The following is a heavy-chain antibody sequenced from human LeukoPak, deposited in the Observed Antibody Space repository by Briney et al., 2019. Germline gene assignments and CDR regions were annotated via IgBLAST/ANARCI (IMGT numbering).Heavy chain of an antibody. J-gene: IGHJ4*02. CDR1: GFTFSSYS. Sequence: PGGSLRLSCAASGFTFSSYSMNWVRQAPGKGLEWVSYISSSSSTIYYADSVKGRFTISRDNAKNSLYLQMNSLRAEDTAVYYCAREGNTAMVGELDYWGQGTLVTVSS. CDR2: ISSSSSTI. V-gene: IGHV3-48*01. D-gene: IGHD5-18*01. CDR3: AREGNTAMVGELDY.